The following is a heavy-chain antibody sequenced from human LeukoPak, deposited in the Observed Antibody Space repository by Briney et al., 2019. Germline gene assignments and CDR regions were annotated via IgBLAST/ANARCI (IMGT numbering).Heavy chain of an antibody. J-gene: IGHJ4*02. Sequence: GGSLRLSCAASGFTFDDYAMHWVRQAPGKGLEWVSLISWDGGSTYYADSVRGRFTISRDNSKNSLYLQMNSLRAEDTAVYYCAKDRLGLRFLEWSPDYWGQGTLVTVSS. CDR1: GFTFDDYA. D-gene: IGHD3-3*01. CDR3: AKDRLGLRFLEWSPDY. CDR2: ISWDGGST. V-gene: IGHV3-43D*03.